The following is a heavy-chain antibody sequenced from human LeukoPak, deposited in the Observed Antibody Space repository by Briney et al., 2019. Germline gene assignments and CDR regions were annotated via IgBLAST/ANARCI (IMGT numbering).Heavy chain of an antibody. Sequence: SETLSLTCAVSGGSISSSSYYWGWIRQPPGKGLEWIGSIYYSGSTYYNPSLKSRVTISVDTSENQFSLKLGSVTAADTAVYYCARLAGGSLDYWGQGTLVTVSS. V-gene: IGHV4-39*01. J-gene: IGHJ4*02. CDR3: ARLAGGSLDY. CDR2: IYYSGST. CDR1: GGSISSSSYY. D-gene: IGHD1-26*01.